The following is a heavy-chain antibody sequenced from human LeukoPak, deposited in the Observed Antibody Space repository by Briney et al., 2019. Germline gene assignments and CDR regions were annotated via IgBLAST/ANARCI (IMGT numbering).Heavy chain of an antibody. Sequence: SETLSLTCTVSGGSISSSSYYWGWIRQPPGRGLEWIGSIYHSGSTYYNPSLKSRVTISADTSKNQLSLKLSSVTAADTAVYYCARDYGDYRGWFDPWGQGTLVTVSS. CDR1: GGSISSSSYY. J-gene: IGHJ5*02. V-gene: IGHV4-39*07. CDR3: ARDYGDYRGWFDP. D-gene: IGHD4-17*01. CDR2: IYHSGST.